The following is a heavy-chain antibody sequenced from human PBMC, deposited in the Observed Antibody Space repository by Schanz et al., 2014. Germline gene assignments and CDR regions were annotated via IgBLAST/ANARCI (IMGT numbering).Heavy chain of an antibody. D-gene: IGHD1-1*01. CDR3: ARGTMPGTCDI. CDR2: FIPILDVG. J-gene: IGHJ3*02. V-gene: IGHV1-69*02. CDR1: GGTFTSYT. Sequence: QVQLVQSGAEVKKPGASVKVSCKASGGTFTSYTISWVRQARGQGLEWVGRFIPILDVGNYAQQFQGRVTFTADKSTSTAYMELSSLRYEDTALDCWARGTMPGTCDIWGQGTMVTVSS.